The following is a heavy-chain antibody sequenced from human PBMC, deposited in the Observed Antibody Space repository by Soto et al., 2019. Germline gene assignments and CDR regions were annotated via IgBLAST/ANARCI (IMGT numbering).Heavy chain of an antibody. D-gene: IGHD6-6*01. CDR1: GGSISSSSYY. Sequence: SETLSLTCTVSGGSISSSSYYWGWIRQPPGKGLEWIGSIYYSGSTYYNPSLKSRVTISVDTSKNQFSLKLSSVTAADTAVYYCARHHASSGYYYYMDVWGKGTTVTVSS. CDR2: IYYSGST. CDR3: ARHHASSGYYYYMDV. V-gene: IGHV4-39*01. J-gene: IGHJ6*03.